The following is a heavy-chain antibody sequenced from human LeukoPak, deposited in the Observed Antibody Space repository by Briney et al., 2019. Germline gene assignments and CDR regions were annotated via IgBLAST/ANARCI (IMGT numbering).Heavy chain of an antibody. V-gene: IGHV3-30*04. CDR2: ISYDGSNK. D-gene: IGHD3-10*01. CDR3: ARDGRDYYGSGSYPY. CDR1: GFTFSNYV. Sequence: GGSLRLSCAASGFTFSNYVIHWVRQAPGKGLEWVAVISYDGSNKYYADSVKGRFTISRDNSKNTLYLQMNSLRAEDTAVYYCARDGRDYYGSGSYPYWGQGTLVTVSS. J-gene: IGHJ4*02.